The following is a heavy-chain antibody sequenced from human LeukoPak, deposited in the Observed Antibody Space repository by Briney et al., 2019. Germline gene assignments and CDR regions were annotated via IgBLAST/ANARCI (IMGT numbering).Heavy chain of an antibody. J-gene: IGHJ4*02. CDR2: IYSGGST. CDR3: AKDQFRGTTVTTYDY. D-gene: IGHD4-17*01. CDR1: GFTVSSNY. Sequence: GGSLRLSCAASGFTVSSNYMSWVRQAPGKGLEWVSVIYSGGSTYYADSVKGRFTISRDNSKNTLYLQMNSLRAEDTAVYYCAKDQFRGTTVTTYDYWGQGTLVTVSS. V-gene: IGHV3-53*01.